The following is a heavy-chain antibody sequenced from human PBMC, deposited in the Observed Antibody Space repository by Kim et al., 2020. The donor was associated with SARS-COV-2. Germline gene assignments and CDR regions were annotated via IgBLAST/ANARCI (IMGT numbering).Heavy chain of an antibody. CDR1: GGSVSSTNYY. D-gene: IGHD6-6*01. CDR2: IYYSGST. J-gene: IGHJ5*02. Sequence: SETLSLTCTVSGGSVSSTNYYWSWIRQPPGKGLEWIGPIYYSGSTNYNPSLKSRVTMSVDTSKNQFSLRLSSVTAADTAVYYCARRERSSSWYDGSWGQGTLVTVSS. CDR3: ARRERSSSWYDGS. V-gene: IGHV4-61*01.